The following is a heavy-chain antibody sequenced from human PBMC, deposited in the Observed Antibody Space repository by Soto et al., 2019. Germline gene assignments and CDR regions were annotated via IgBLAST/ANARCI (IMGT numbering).Heavy chain of an antibody. CDR3: ANWNGYGDY. Sequence: EVQLLESGGGLVQPGGSLRLSCAVSGFSFSTSGVTWVRQAPGKGLEWVSGVSGGSGVTHYADSVKGRFTITGDHSKNTVYLQMNSLRVEDPAVYYCANWNGYGDYWGQGTLVTVSS. CDR2: VSGGSGVT. D-gene: IGHD1-1*01. J-gene: IGHJ4*02. V-gene: IGHV3-23*01. CDR1: GFSFSTSG.